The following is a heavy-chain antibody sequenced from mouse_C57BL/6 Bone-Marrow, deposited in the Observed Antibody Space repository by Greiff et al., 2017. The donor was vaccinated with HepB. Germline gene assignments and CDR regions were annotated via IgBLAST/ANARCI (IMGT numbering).Heavy chain of an antibody. V-gene: IGHV14-4*01. J-gene: IGHJ4*01. CDR2: IDPENGDT. Sequence: VQLQQSGAELVRPGASVKLSCTASGFNITDDYMHWVKQRPEQGLEWIGWIDPENGDTEYASKFQGKATITADTSSNTAYLQLSSLTSEDTAVYYCTRDGYYDYAMDYWGQGTSVTVSS. CDR1: GFNITDDY. CDR3: TRDGYYDYAMDY. D-gene: IGHD2-3*01.